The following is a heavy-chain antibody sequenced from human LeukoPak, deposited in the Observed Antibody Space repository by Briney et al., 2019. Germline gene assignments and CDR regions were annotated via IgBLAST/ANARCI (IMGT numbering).Heavy chain of an antibody. D-gene: IGHD6-13*01. Sequence: PSETLSLTCTVSGGSISSYYWSWIRQPPGKGLEWIGYIYYSRSTNYNPSLKSRVTISVDTSKNQFSLKLSSVTAADTAVYYCARVYSSSWSAEYFQHWGQGTLVTVSS. J-gene: IGHJ1*01. CDR2: IYYSRST. CDR1: GGSISSYY. CDR3: ARVYSSSWSAEYFQH. V-gene: IGHV4-59*01.